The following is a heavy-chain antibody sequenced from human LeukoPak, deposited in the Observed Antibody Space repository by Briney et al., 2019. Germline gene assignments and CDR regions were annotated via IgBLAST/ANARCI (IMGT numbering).Heavy chain of an antibody. D-gene: IGHD3-9*01. CDR1: GGSGGSISSSNY. CDR3: ARGLVRDWYFDL. V-gene: IGHV4-4*02. Sequence: PSGTLSLTCAVSGGSGGSISSSNYWSWVRQPPGKGLEWIGEIYHSGSTNYNPSLKSRVTMSVDTSKNQFSLKLSSVTAADTAVYYCARGLVRDWYFDLWGRGTLVTVSS. J-gene: IGHJ2*01. CDR2: IYHSGST.